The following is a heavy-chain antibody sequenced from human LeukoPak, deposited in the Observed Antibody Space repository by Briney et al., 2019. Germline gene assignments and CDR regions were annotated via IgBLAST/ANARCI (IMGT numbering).Heavy chain of an antibody. CDR2: IYYSGST. Sequence: SETLSLTCTVSGGSISSSSYYWGWIRQPPGKGLEWIGSIYYSGSTYYNPSLKSRVTISVDTSKNQFSLKLSSVTAADTAVYYCARVPRRPYYDILTNTPWGQGTLVTVSS. CDR1: GGSISSSSYY. CDR3: ARVPRRPYYDILTNTP. V-gene: IGHV4-39*07. D-gene: IGHD3-9*01. J-gene: IGHJ5*02.